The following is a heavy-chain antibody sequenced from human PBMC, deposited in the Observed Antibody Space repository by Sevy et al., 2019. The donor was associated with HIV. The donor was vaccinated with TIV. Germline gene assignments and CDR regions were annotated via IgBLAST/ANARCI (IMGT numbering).Heavy chain of an antibody. V-gene: IGHV3-23*01. Sequence: GGSLRLSCAASGFTFSSYAMSWVRQAPGKGLEWVSAISGSGGSTYNADSVKGRCTISRDNSKNTLYLQMNGLRAEDTAVYYCAKVGSNWNFGYYMDVWGKGTTVTVSS. D-gene: IGHD1-7*01. CDR1: GFTFSSYA. CDR3: AKVGSNWNFGYYMDV. CDR2: ISGSGGST. J-gene: IGHJ6*03.